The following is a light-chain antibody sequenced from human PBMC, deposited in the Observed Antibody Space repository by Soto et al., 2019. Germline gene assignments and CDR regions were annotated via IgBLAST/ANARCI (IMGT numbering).Light chain of an antibody. J-gene: IGKJ5*01. Sequence: LQMTPSPSSLSASVGDIVSITSRSSQDVGRWLSWYQQKPGKAPKILIFAASSLQSGVPSRFSGSGSGTDFTLTITSLQSEDFATYYCQHAKSCPVTFGQGTRLEI. V-gene: IGKV1D-12*01. CDR3: QHAKSCPVT. CDR1: QDVGRW. CDR2: AAS.